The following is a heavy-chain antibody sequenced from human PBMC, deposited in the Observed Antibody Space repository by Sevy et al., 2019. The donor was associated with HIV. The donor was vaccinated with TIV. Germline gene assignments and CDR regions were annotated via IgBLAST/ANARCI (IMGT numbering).Heavy chain of an antibody. J-gene: IGHJ4*02. V-gene: IGHV3-48*04. CDR2: ISTSGSTI. CDR3: GRDGDDKFSYGDSDPAVDC. Sequence: GGSLRLSCVASGFSFIHENMNWVRQAPGKGLEWLSYISTSGSTIHQADSVKGRFTISRDNAKNSLFLQMNSLRGEDTAIYYCGRDGDDKFSYGDSDPAVDCWGQGTLVTVSS. D-gene: IGHD2-21*02. CDR1: GFSFIHEN.